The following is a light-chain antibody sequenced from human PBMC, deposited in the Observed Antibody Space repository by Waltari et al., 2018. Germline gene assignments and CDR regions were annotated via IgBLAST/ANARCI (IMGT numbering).Light chain of an antibody. Sequence: QSALTQPASVSGSPGQSIIISCTETSSGFGTYTLFSWYQQHPGKAPKVIIYEGNKRPSEVSNRFSGSKSGNTASLTISGLQAEDEADYYCSSYTGTTTPRVFGGGTKLTVL. J-gene: IGLJ3*02. CDR3: SSYTGTTTPRV. CDR1: SSGFGTYTL. CDR2: EGN. V-gene: IGLV2-23*01.